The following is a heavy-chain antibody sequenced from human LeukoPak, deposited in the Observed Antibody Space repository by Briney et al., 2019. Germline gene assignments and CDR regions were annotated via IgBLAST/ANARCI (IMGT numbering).Heavy chain of an antibody. CDR3: ARGRWLRFSAFDI. CDR2: ISHSGST. V-gene: IGHV4-34*01. CDR1: GGSFSGYY. Sequence: PSETLSLTCAVYGGSFSGYYWSWIRQPPGKGLEWIGEISHSGSTNSNPSLKSRVTLSVDTSKCHFSLKLSSATAADTAVYYCARGRWLRFSAFDIWGQGTMVTVSS. D-gene: IGHD5-12*01. J-gene: IGHJ3*02.